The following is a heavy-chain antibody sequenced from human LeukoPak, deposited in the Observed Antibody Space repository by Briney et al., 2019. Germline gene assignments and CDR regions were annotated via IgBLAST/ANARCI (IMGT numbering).Heavy chain of an antibody. V-gene: IGHV3-48*04. CDR2: ISSSSSTI. CDR1: GFTFSSYS. Sequence: PGGSLRLSCAASGFTFSSYSMNWVRQAPGKGLEWVSYISSSSSTIYYADSVKGRFTISRDDAKNSLYLQMNSLRAEDTAVYYCASWNYDFWSGYPFDYWGQGTLVTVSS. J-gene: IGHJ4*02. CDR3: ASWNYDFWSGYPFDY. D-gene: IGHD3-3*01.